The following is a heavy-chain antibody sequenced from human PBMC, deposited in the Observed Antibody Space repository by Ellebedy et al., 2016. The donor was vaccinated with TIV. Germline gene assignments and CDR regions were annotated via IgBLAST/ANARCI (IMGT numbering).Heavy chain of an antibody. V-gene: IGHV3-11*01. CDR3: ARDRGGSYSPVDH. CDR1: GFTFSDYY. D-gene: IGHD1-26*01. Sequence: GESLKISXAASGFTFSDYYMSWIRQAPGKGLEWVSYISSSGSTIYYADSVKGRFTISRDNAKNSLYLQMNSLRAEDTAVYYCARDRGGSYSPVDHWGQGTLVTVSS. J-gene: IGHJ4*02. CDR2: ISSSGSTI.